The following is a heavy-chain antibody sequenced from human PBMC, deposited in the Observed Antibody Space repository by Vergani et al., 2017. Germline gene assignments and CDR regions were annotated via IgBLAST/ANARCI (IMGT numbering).Heavy chain of an antibody. Sequence: QVQLQESGPGLVKPPGTLSLTCAVSGDSISSNNCWTWVRQPPGKGLEWIGEICHTEDTKYSPSLKSRVTVSVDESRNLFSLRLNSVTAADTAVYYCATIGYRRWGYYFDYWGQGTLVTASS. J-gene: IGHJ4*02. CDR2: ICHTEDT. V-gene: IGHV4-4*03. CDR1: GDSISSNNC. CDR3: ATIGYRRWGYYFDY. D-gene: IGHD2-2*02.